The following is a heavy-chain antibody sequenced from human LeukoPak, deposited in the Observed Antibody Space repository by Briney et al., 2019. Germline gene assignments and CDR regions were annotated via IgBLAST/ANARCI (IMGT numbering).Heavy chain of an antibody. CDR1: GFTFSNYG. CDR3: ARDGELGSPADAFDI. D-gene: IGHD1-26*01. J-gene: IGHJ3*02. V-gene: IGHV3-30*03. Sequence: GGSLRLSCAASGFTFSNYGMHWVRQAPGKGLEWVAVISYDGSYKYYAGSVKGRFTISRDNSKNTLYLQMNSLRAEDTAVYYCARDGELGSPADAFDIWGQGTMVTVSS. CDR2: ISYDGSYK.